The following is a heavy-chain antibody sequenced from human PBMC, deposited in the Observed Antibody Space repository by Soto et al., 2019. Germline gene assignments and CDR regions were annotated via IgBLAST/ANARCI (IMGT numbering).Heavy chain of an antibody. CDR2: IYYSGST. CDR3: ARALVGATHYFDY. D-gene: IGHD1-26*01. CDR1: GGSISSYY. Sequence: QVQLQESGPGLVKPSETLSLTCTVSGGSISSYYWSWIRQPPGKGLEWIGYIYYSGSTNYNPSLRGRVTIPVTTPKNRSPRRLRFVTVADPAVYYWARALVGATHYFDYGGRGPLVTFSS. J-gene: IGHJ4*02. V-gene: IGHV4-59*01.